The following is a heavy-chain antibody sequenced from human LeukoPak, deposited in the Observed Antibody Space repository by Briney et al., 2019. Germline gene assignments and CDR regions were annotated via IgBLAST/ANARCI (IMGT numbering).Heavy chain of an antibody. D-gene: IGHD4-17*01. CDR1: GYSISSGYY. J-gene: IGHJ4*02. Sequence: KSSETLSLTCTVSGYSISSGYYWGWIRQPPGKGLEWIGSIYHSGSTYYNPSLKSRVTISVDTSKNQFSLKLSSVTAADTAVYYCARTDGDYLMDYWGQGTLVTVSS. CDR2: IYHSGST. CDR3: ARTDGDYLMDY. V-gene: IGHV4-38-2*02.